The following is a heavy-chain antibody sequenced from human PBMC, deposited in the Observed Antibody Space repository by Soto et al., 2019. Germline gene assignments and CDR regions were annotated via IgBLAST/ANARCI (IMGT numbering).Heavy chain of an antibody. V-gene: IGHV1-8*01. CDR2: MNPNSGNT. Sequence: ASVKVSCKASGYTFTSYDINWVRQATGQGLEWMGWMNPNSGNTGYAQKFQGRVTMTRNTSISTAYMELSSLRSEDTAVYYCARDRQQLRNFDYWGQGTLVTVSS. CDR3: ARDRQQLRNFDY. D-gene: IGHD6-13*01. CDR1: GYTFTSYD. J-gene: IGHJ4*02.